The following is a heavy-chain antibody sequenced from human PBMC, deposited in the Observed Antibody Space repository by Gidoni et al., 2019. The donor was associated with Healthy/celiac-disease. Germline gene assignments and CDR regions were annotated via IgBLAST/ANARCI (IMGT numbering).Heavy chain of an antibody. CDR3: ARDLGGGYSSGGEDY. CDR2: IWYDGSNK. D-gene: IGHD6-19*01. CDR1: GFPFSSYG. V-gene: IGHV3-33*01. Sequence: QVQLVESGGGVVQPGRSLRLSCAASGFPFSSYGMHWVRQAPGKGLEWVAVIWYDGSNKYYADSVKGRFTISRDNSKNTLYLQMNSLRAEDTAVYYCARDLGGGYSSGGEDYWGQGTLVTVSS. J-gene: IGHJ4*02.